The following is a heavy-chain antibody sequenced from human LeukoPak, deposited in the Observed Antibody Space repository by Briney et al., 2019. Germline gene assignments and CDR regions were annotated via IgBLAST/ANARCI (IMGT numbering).Heavy chain of an antibody. CDR1: GGSISSGDYY. V-gene: IGHV4-30-4*01. Sequence: PSQTLSLTCTVSGGSISSGDYYWSWIRQPPGKGLEWIGYIYYSGSTYYNPSLKSRVTISVDRSKNQFSLKLSSATAADTAVYYCARDENEYSSPSLGYWGQGTLVTVPS. J-gene: IGHJ4*02. D-gene: IGHD6-6*01. CDR3: ARDENEYSSPSLGY. CDR2: IYYSGST.